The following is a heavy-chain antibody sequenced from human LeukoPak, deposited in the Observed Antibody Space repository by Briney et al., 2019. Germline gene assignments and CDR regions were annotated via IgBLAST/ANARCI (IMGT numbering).Heavy chain of an antibody. CDR3: ARAHSSSWPYYFDY. J-gene: IGHJ4*02. CDR2: ISGSGTI. D-gene: IGHD6-13*01. CDR1: GGSIHSY. V-gene: IGHV4-4*07. Sequence: SETLSLTCTVSGGSIHSYWSWIRQPAGKGLEWIGRISGSGTITYNPALQSRLTISIDTSKNQFSLKLSSVTAADTAVYYCARAHSSSWPYYFDYWGQGTLVTVSS.